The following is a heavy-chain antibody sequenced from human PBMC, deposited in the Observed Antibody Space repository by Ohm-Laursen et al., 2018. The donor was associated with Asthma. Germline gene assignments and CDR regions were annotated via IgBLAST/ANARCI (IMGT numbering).Heavy chain of an antibody. J-gene: IGHJ6*02. Sequence: SLRLSCAASGYTFSRYSIHWVRQIPGKGLEWVASISTASSFIYYADSVRGRFTTSRDNARNSVYLQMNSLRAEDTAVYYCARDGFPGYSYGYADYYYYYGMDVWGQGTTVTVSS. CDR1: GYTFSRYS. CDR2: ISTASSFI. CDR3: ARDGFPGYSYGYADYYYYYGMDV. V-gene: IGHV3-21*01. D-gene: IGHD5-18*01.